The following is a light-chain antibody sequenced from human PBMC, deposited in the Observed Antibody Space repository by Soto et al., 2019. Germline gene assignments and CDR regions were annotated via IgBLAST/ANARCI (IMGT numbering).Light chain of an antibody. CDR2: DAS. CDR1: QSVDNSH. CDR3: QQYNNWPRT. J-gene: IGKJ1*01. V-gene: IGKV3D-15*01. Sequence: EIVLTQSPGTLSLSPGERASLSCRASQSVDNSHVAWYQQRPGQDHRLLIYDASNRATGVPARFSGSGSGTDFTLTISSLQSEEFAVYYCQQYNNWPRTFGKGTKLDI.